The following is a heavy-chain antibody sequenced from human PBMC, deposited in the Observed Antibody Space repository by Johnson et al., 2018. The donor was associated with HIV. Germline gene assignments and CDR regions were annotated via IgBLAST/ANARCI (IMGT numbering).Heavy chain of an antibody. D-gene: IGHD5-24*01. Sequence: VQLVESGGGLVQPGRSLRLSCAASGFTFDDYGMSWVRQAPGKGLEWVSGILWNGGSTGYAESVKGRFTISRDNAKNSLYLQMNSLRAEDTALYYCAKSPGDGYNSAHRGGAFDIWGQGTMVTVSS. CDR1: GFTFDDYG. J-gene: IGHJ3*02. CDR3: AKSPGDGYNSAHRGGAFDI. CDR2: ILWNGGST. V-gene: IGHV3-20*04.